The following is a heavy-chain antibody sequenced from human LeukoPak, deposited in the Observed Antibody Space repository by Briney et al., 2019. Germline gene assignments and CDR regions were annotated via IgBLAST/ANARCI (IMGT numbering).Heavy chain of an antibody. CDR2: INPNSGGT. J-gene: IGHJ4*02. Sequence: ASVKVSCKASGYTFTGYYIHWVRQAPGQGLEWMGRINPNSGGTNYAQKFQGRVTMTRDTSISTAYMELSRLISDDTAVYYCARSPNWAMIVDYWGQGTLVTVSS. CDR3: ARSPNWAMIVDY. V-gene: IGHV1-2*06. CDR1: GYTFTGYY. D-gene: IGHD3-22*01.